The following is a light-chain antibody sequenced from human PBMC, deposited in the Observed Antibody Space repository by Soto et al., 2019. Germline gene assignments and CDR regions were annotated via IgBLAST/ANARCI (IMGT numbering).Light chain of an antibody. CDR2: GAS. CDR1: QSVSSN. J-gene: IGKJ4*01. V-gene: IGKV3-15*01. Sequence: EIVMTQSPATLSVSPGERATLSCRASQSVSSNLAWYQQKPGQAPRLLIYGASTRATGIPARFSGSGSGTEFTLTISSLQYEDFAVYYGQQYNNWPPLTFGGGTKVEIK. CDR3: QQYNNWPPLT.